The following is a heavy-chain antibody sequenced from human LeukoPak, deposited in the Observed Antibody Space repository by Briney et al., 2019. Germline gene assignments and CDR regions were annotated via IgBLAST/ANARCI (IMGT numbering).Heavy chain of an antibody. Sequence: SETLSLTCAVYGGSFSGYYWSWIRQPPGKGLEWIGEINHSGSTNYNPSLKSRVTISVDTSKNQFSLKLSSVTAADTAVYYCARKYCSSTSCYGQYFDYWGQGTLVTVSP. V-gene: IGHV4-34*01. CDR1: GGSFSGYY. D-gene: IGHD2-2*01. J-gene: IGHJ4*02. CDR2: INHSGST. CDR3: ARKYCSSTSCYGQYFDY.